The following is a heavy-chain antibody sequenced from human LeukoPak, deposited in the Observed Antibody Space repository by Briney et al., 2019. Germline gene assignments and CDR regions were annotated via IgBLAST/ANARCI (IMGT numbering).Heavy chain of an antibody. CDR1: GYTFTVYY. CDR3: ARGGHDFVYYYYGMDV. CDR2: INPNSGGT. Sequence: ASVKVSCTTSGYTFTVYYMYWVRQAPGQGLEWMGRINPNSGGTNYAQKFQGRVTMTRDTSISTAYMELSRLRSDDTAVYYCARGGHDFVYYYYGMDVWGQGTTVTVSS. V-gene: IGHV1-2*06. D-gene: IGHD3-3*01. J-gene: IGHJ6*02.